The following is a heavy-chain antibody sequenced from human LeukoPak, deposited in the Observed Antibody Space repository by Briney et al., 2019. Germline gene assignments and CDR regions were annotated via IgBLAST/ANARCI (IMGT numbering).Heavy chain of an antibody. CDR3: ARDDWNDRAFDI. D-gene: IGHD1-1*01. J-gene: IGHJ3*02. Sequence: ASVKVSCKASGYTFTSYGISWVRQAPGQGLEWMGWISAYNGNTNYAQKLQGRVTMTTDTSTSTAYIELRSLRSDDTAVYYCARDDWNDRAFDIWGQGTMVTVSS. V-gene: IGHV1-18*01. CDR2: ISAYNGNT. CDR1: GYTFTSYG.